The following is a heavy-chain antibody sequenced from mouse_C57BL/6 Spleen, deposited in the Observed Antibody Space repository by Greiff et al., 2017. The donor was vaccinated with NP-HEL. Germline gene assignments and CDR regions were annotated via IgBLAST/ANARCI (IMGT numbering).Heavy chain of an antibody. Sequence: VQLQQSGPELVKPGASVKISCKASGYSFTGYYMNWVKQSPEKSLEWIGEINPSTGGTTYNQKFKAKATLTVDKSSSTAYMQLKSLTSEDSAVYYCARSGSSFYYAMDYWGQGTSVTVSS. CDR1: GYSFTGYY. D-gene: IGHD1-1*01. J-gene: IGHJ4*01. CDR2: INPSTGGT. CDR3: ARSGSSFYYAMDY. V-gene: IGHV1-42*01.